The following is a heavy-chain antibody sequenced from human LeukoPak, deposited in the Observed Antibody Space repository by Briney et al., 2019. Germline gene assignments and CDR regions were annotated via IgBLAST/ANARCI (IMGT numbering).Heavy chain of an antibody. Sequence: GESLKISCEAFGYIFTNYWIGWVRQIPGKGLEWMAVIYPGDSRTRYNPSFQGQVTISADKSVNTAYLQWSSLKASDTAIYYCARRDLLSTSSGPWGQGTLVTVSS. CDR1: GYIFTNYW. D-gene: IGHD6-6*01. V-gene: IGHV5-51*01. CDR2: IYPGDSRT. J-gene: IGHJ5*02. CDR3: ARRDLLSTSSGP.